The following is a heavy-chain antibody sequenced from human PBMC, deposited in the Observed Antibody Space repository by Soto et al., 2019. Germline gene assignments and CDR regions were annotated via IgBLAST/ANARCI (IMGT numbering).Heavy chain of an antibody. J-gene: IGHJ6*03. CDR3: ARQGIPYNSGSGDYFYYYYYHMDV. CDR1: GYTFTNYA. Sequence: QAQLVQSGAEVKKPGASVKVSCKASGYTFTNYAVHWLRQAPGQALEWMGWLNAGNGDKKYSPTFQDRVTITRDTSASTAYRELSSLRSEDTAVYYCARQGIPYNSGSGDYFYYYYYHMDVGGKGTPVTVSS. D-gene: IGHD3-10*01. V-gene: IGHV1-3*01. CDR2: LNAGNGDK.